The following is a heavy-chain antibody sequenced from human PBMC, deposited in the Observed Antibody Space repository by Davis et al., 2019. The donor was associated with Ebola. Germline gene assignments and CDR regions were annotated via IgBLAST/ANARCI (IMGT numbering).Heavy chain of an antibody. CDR1: GFTFSSYS. Sequence: PGGSLRLSCAASGFTFSSYSMNWVRQAPGKGLEWVSSISSSSSYIYYADSVKGRFTISRDNAKNSLYLQMNSLRAEDTAVYYCARNPLDPRPSGYYYYYGMDVWGQGTTVTVSS. V-gene: IGHV3-21*01. J-gene: IGHJ6*02. D-gene: IGHD3-10*01. CDR2: ISSSSSYI. CDR3: ARNPLDPRPSGYYYYYGMDV.